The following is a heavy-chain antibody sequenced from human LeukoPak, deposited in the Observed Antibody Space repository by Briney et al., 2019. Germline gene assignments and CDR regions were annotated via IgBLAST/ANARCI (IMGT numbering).Heavy chain of an antibody. D-gene: IGHD5-12*01. CDR1: GGSIGSRSFY. CDR3: ARRTSGGYSGYIDR. J-gene: IGHJ5*02. Sequence: PSETLSLTCTVSGGSIGSRSFYWGWLRQPPGKGLEVIGSIDHSGNTNYNSSLKSRVTISADTSRNQFSLKLRSVTAAATAVYYCARRTSGGYSGYIDRWGQGTLVSVSS. V-gene: IGHV4-39*01. CDR2: IDHSGNT.